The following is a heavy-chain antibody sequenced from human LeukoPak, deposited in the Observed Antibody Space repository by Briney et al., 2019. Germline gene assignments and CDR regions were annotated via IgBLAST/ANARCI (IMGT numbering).Heavy chain of an antibody. CDR3: ARVGGSYPNPFDY. J-gene: IGHJ4*02. D-gene: IGHD1-26*01. CDR2: ISSSSSYI. Sequence: PGGSLRLSCAASGFTFSSYSTNWVRQAPGKGLGWVSSISSSSSYIYYADSVKGRFTISRDNAKNSLYLQMNSLRAEDTAVYYCARVGGSYPNPFDYWGQGTLVTVSS. CDR1: GFTFSSYS. V-gene: IGHV3-21*01.